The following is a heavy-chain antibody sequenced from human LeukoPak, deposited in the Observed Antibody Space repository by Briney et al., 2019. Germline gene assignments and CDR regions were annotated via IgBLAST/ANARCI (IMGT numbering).Heavy chain of an antibody. J-gene: IGHJ5*02. D-gene: IGHD2-21*02. CDR2: FYFDGRT. V-gene: IGHV4-39*01. CDR3: GRRRGDWKVNWYDP. CDR1: GDSLNTNYYY. Sequence: PSETLSLTCNVPGDSLNTNYYYWAWFRQPPGKGLEWIGSFYFDGRTYYNSSLNSRLTISVDSSRNPFSLRLTSVTAADTAVYLCGRRRGDWKVNWYDPWGQGTLVTVSS.